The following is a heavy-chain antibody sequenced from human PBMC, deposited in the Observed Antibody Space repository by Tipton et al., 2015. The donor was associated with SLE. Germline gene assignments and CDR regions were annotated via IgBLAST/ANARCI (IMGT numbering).Heavy chain of an antibody. CDR2: IYSGGST. CDR3: ARDPFGLGGVISAFDI. D-gene: IGHD3-16*02. CDR1: GFTVSSNY. V-gene: IGHV3-53*05. J-gene: IGHJ3*02. Sequence: SLRLSCAASGFTVSSNYMSWVRQAPGKGLEWVSVIYSGGSTYYADSVKGRFTISRDNSKNTLYLQMNSLRAEDTAVYYCARDPFGLGGVISAFDIWGQGTMVTVSS.